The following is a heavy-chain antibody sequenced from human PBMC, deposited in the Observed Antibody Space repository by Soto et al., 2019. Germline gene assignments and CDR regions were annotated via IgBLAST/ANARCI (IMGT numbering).Heavy chain of an antibody. D-gene: IGHD5-12*01. J-gene: IGHJ5*02. V-gene: IGHV6-1*01. CDR2: TYFRSKWYN. CDR1: GDSVSSNTAS. Sequence: SQTLSLTCAISGDSVSSNTASWNWIRQSPSRGLEWLGRTYFRSKWYNDYAVSVKSRIIINPDISNNQFSLQLNSVTPEDTAVYFCAKGDNLGPKTGYAFDPWGQGIMVTV. CDR3: AKGDNLGPKTGYAFDP.